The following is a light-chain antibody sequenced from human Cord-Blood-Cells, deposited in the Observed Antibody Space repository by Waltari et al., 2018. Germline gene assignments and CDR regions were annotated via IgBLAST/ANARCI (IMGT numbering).Light chain of an antibody. CDR1: QSVLYSSNNKNY. CDR2: WAS. V-gene: IGKV4-1*01. J-gene: IGKJ2*01. Sequence: DIVMTQSPDSLAVSLGERATINCKSSQSVLYSSNNKNYLAWYQQKPGQPPKLHIYWASTREYGVPDRFSGSGSGTDFTLTISSLQAEDVAVYYCQQYYSTPYTFGQGTKLEIK. CDR3: QQYYSTPYT.